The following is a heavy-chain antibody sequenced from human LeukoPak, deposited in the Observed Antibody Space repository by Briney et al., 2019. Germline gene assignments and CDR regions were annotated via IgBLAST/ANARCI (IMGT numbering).Heavy chain of an antibody. V-gene: IGHV3-23*01. CDR3: AKDRTVGASYWYFDL. CDR2: ISSSGSGGNQ. D-gene: IGHD1-26*01. Sequence: GGSLRLSCVASGVTLSNYAMSWARQAPGQGLEWVSGISSSGSGGNQYYADTVKGRFTISRDSSRSTLFLHMNTLRAEDTAIYYCAKDRTVGASYWYFDLWGRGNLVTVSS. J-gene: IGHJ2*01. CDR1: GVTLSNYA.